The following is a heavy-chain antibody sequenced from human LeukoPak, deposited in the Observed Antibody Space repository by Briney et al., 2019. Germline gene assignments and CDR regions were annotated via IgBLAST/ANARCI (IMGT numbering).Heavy chain of an antibody. V-gene: IGHV3-11*01. CDR3: ARAVVVIGATPNY. J-gene: IGHJ4*02. CDR1: GFTFSNYY. D-gene: IGHD2-15*01. CDR2: ISSSGITI. Sequence: GGSLRLSCAASGFTFSNYYMTWIRQAPGMGLEWVSYISSSGITIYYGDSVKGRFTISRDNTKNSLYLQMTSLRAEDTAIYYCARAVVVIGATPNYWGQGTLVTVSS.